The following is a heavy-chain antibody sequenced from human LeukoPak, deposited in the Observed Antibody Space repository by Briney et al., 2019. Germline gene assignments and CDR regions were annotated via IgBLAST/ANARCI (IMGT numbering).Heavy chain of an antibody. Sequence: SETLSLTCTVSGGSISSSSYYWGWIRQPPGKGLEWIGSIYYSGSTYYNPSLKSRVTISVDTSKNQFSLKLSSVTAADTAVYYCTSAHCSSTSCYEYNSYYYYGMDVWGQGTTVTVSS. J-gene: IGHJ6*02. V-gene: IGHV4-39*01. CDR1: GGSISSSSYY. CDR2: IYYSGST. D-gene: IGHD2-2*01. CDR3: TSAHCSSTSCYEYNSYYYYGMDV.